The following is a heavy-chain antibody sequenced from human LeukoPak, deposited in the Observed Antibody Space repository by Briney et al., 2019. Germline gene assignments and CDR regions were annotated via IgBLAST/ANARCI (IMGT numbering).Heavy chain of an antibody. D-gene: IGHD3-10*01. CDR1: GYTFTTYA. V-gene: IGHV1-3*01. CDR3: ARDNLYYSGSGSSPGYFDY. Sequence: ASVKVSCKASGYTFTTYAMHWVRQAPGQRLEWMGWINAGNTNTKYSQKFQGRVTITRDTSASTAYMELCSLRSEDTAVYYCARDNLYYSGSGSSPGYFDYWGQGTLVTVSS. J-gene: IGHJ4*02. CDR2: INAGNTNT.